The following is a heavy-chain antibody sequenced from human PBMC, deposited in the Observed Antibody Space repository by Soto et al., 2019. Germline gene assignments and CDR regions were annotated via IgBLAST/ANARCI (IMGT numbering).Heavy chain of an antibody. J-gene: IGHJ6*03. V-gene: IGHV4-39*01. CDR3: ARQPKLTTGGYYYYYMDV. CDR2: IYYSGST. CDR1: GGCISSSSYY. Sequence: PSETLSLTCTVSGGCISSSSYYWGWISQPPGKGLEWIGSIYYSGSTYYNPSLKSRVTISVDTSKNQFSLKLSSVTAADTAVYYCARQPKLTTGGYYYYYMDVWGKGTTVTVSS. D-gene: IGHD4-4*01.